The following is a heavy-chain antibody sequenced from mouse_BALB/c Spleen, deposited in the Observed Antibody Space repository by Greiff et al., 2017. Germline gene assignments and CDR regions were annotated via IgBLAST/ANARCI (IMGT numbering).Heavy chain of an antibody. CDR3: ARQMITTEYFDY. Sequence: VQLKESGPGLVKPSQSLSLTCTVTGYSITSDYAWNWIRQFPGNKLEWMGYISYSGSTSYNPSLKSRISITRDTSKNQFFLQLNSVTTEDTATYYCARQMITTEYFDYWGQGTTLTVSS. CDR1: GYSITSDYA. CDR2: ISYSGST. D-gene: IGHD2-4*01. V-gene: IGHV3-2*02. J-gene: IGHJ2*01.